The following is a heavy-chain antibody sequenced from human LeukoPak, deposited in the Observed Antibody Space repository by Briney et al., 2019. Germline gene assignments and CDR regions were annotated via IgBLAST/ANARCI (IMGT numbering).Heavy chain of an antibody. J-gene: IGHJ4*02. CDR1: GFTVSNNY. Sequence: GGSLRLSCAASGFTVSNNYMTWVRQAPGKGLEWVSIIFAGVGTYYPDAVRGRVTISRDNSKNTLYLQMNSLEAEDAAVYYCARGDRRTAQHFDYWGQGTLVTVS. D-gene: IGHD1-14*01. CDR2: IFAGVGT. CDR3: ARGDRRTAQHFDY. V-gene: IGHV3-53*01.